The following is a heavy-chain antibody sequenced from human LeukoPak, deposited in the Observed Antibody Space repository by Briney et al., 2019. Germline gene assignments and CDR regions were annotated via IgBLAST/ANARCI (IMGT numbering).Heavy chain of an antibody. CDR2: IPADGSNG. V-gene: IGHV3-30*02. D-gene: IGHD3-9*01. J-gene: IGHJ3*02. Sequence: GGSLRLSCAASGFTFSGYGMHWVRQAPGKGLEWVAYIPADGSNGYYSDSVKGRFTISRDNSQSTLFLQMNSLRAEDTAVYYCAKDHYDILTGYYVAAFDIWGQGTMVTVSS. CDR1: GFTFSGYG. CDR3: AKDHYDILTGYYVAAFDI.